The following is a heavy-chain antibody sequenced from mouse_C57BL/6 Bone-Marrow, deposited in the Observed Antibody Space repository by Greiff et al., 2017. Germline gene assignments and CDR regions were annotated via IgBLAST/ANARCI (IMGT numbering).Heavy chain of an antibody. CDR2: ISSGGSYT. V-gene: IGHV5-6*01. J-gene: IGHJ2*01. CDR3: ARQRTGYYFDD. D-gene: IGHD4-1*01. Sequence: EVQVVESGGDLVKPGGSLKLSCAASGFTFSSYGMSWVRQTPDKRLEWVATISSGGSYTYYPDSVKGRFTISRDDAKNTLYLQMSSLKSEDTAMYYCARQRTGYYFDDWGQGTTLTVSS. CDR1: GFTFSSYG.